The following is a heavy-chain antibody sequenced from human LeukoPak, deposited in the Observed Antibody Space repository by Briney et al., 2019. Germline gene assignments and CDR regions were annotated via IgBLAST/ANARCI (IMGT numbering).Heavy chain of an antibody. CDR2: SSAYNGNT. D-gene: IGHD3-10*01. Sequence: ASVKLSCKASGYTVSSYGISWGRQAPGQGLEWMGWSSAYNGNTNYAQKLQGRVTMTTDTSTITAYMELRSLRSDDTAVYYCARDSEPKAWFGESDYWGQGTLVTVSS. V-gene: IGHV1-18*01. J-gene: IGHJ4*02. CDR1: GYTVSSYG. CDR3: ARDSEPKAWFGESDY.